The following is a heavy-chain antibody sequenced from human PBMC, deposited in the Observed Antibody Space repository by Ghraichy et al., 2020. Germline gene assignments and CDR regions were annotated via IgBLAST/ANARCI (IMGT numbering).Heavy chain of an antibody. J-gene: IGHJ4*02. CDR3: ARDRSGYSYGYYFDH. CDR1: GGSISSYY. V-gene: IGHV4-59*01. CDR2: IYYSGST. Sequence: SQTLSLTCTVSGGSISSYYWSWIRQPPGKGLEWIGYIYYSGSTNYNPSLKSRVTISVDTSKNQFSLKLSSVTAADTAVYYCARDRSGYSYGYYFDHWGQGTLVTVSS. D-gene: IGHD5-18*01.